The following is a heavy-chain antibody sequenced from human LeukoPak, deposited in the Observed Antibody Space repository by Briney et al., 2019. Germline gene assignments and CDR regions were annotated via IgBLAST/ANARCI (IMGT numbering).Heavy chain of an antibody. Sequence: GGSLRLSCAGSRFTFSSYAMHWVRQAPGKGLEYVSAISSNGGSTYYANSVKGRFTISRDNSKNTLYLQMGSLRAEDMAVYYCAREFCSGTSCYKTIDYWGQGTLVTVSS. CDR1: RFTFSSYA. CDR3: AREFCSGTSCYKTIDY. J-gene: IGHJ4*02. CDR2: ISSNGGST. D-gene: IGHD2-2*02. V-gene: IGHV3-64*01.